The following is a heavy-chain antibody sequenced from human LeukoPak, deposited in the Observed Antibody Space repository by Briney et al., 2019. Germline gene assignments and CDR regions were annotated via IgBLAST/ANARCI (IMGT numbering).Heavy chain of an antibody. V-gene: IGHV3-7*03. D-gene: IGHD6-19*01. J-gene: IGHJ4*02. CDR2: IKQDGSEK. CDR3: ARHSNGWSEGTY. CDR1: GFTFRNYW. Sequence: GGSLRLSCAASGFTFRNYWMTWVRQAPGKGLEWVANIKQDGSEKNYVDSVKGRFSISRDNAKNSLYLQMSSLRAEDTAVYYCARHSNGWSEGTYWGQGTLVTVTS.